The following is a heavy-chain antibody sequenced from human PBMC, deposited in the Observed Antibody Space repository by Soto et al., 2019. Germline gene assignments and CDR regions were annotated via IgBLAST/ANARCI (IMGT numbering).Heavy chain of an antibody. D-gene: IGHD3-9*01. Sequence: QITLKESGPPLVKPTQTLTLTCTFSGFSLSTSGVGVGWIRQPPGKALERLALIYWDDNKAYSPSLKTRLTITKDTAKNQVVLTMTNVEPVDTATYYCAHREVLTDLDCWGQGTLVPVSS. CDR1: GFSLSTSGVG. CDR2: IYWDDNK. J-gene: IGHJ4*02. V-gene: IGHV2-5*02. CDR3: AHREVLTDLDC.